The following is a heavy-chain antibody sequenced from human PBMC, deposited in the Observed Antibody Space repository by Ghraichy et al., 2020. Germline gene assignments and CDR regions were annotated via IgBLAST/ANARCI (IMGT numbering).Heavy chain of an antibody. CDR1: GFTFDDYA. Sequence: GGSLRLSCAASGFTFDDYAMHWVRQAPGKGLEWVSGISWNSGSIGYADSVKGRFTISRDNAKNSLYLQMNSLRAEDTALYYCANKDMDVWGQGTTVTVSS. J-gene: IGHJ6*02. CDR2: ISWNSGSI. V-gene: IGHV3-9*01. CDR3: ANKDMDV.